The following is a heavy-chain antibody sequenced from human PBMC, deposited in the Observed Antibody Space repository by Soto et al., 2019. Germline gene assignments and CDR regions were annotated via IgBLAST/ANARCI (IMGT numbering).Heavy chain of an antibody. CDR2: ISGSGGST. J-gene: IGHJ6*02. CDR1: GFTFSSYA. D-gene: IGHD3-16*01. CDR3: AKDLPRGISTPIYYYYYGMDV. Sequence: GESLRLSCAASGFTFSSYAMSWVRQAPGKGLEWVSAISGSGGSTYYADSVKGRFTISRDNSKNTLYLQMNSLRAEDTAVYYCAKDLPRGISTPIYYYYYGMDVSGQGTTVTVPS. V-gene: IGHV3-23*01.